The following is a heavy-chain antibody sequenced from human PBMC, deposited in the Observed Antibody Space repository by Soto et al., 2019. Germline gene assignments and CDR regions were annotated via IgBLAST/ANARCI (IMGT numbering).Heavy chain of an antibody. CDR2: IRGIGVDT. CDR3: AARVDYGDLPNWFDP. D-gene: IGHD4-17*01. J-gene: IGHJ5*02. CDR1: GFTFSTYA. Sequence: EVQLLESGGGLVQPGGSLTLSCAASGFTFSTYAMSWVRQVPGKGLEWLSSIRGIGVDTYYADSVKGRYTISRDNSKNTLYLQMNSLRVDDTAVYYCAARVDYGDLPNWFDPWGQGTLVSVSS. V-gene: IGHV3-23*01.